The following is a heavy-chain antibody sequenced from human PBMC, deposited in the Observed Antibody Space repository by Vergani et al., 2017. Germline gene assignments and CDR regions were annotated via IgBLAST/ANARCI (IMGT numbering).Heavy chain of an antibody. D-gene: IGHD3-22*01. CDR2: IYYSGST. CDR1: GGSISSYY. V-gene: IGHV4-59*01. CDR3: ARGGVVITYYYMDV. Sequence: QVQLQESGPGLVKPSETLSLTCTVSGGSISSYYWSWIRQHPGKGLEWIGYIYYSGSTNYNPSLKSRVTISVDTSKNQFSLKLSSVTAADTAVYYCARGGVVITYYYMDVWGKGTTVTVSS. J-gene: IGHJ6*03.